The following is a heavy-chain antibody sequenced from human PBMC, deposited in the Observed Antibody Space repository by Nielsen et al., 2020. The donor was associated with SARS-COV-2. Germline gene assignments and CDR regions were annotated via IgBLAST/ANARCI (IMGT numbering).Heavy chain of an antibody. CDR3: AKLGELGY. Sequence: SLKISCAASGFTFDDYAMHWVRQAPGKGLEWVSGISWNSGSIGYADSEKGRFTISRDNAKNSLYLQMNSLRAEDTALYYCAKLGELGYWGQGTLVTVSS. J-gene: IGHJ4*02. D-gene: IGHD3-16*01. V-gene: IGHV3-9*01. CDR2: ISWNSGSI. CDR1: GFTFDDYA.